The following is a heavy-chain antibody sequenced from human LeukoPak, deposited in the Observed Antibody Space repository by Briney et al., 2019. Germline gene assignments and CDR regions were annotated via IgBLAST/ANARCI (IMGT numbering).Heavy chain of an antibody. J-gene: IGHJ5*02. CDR3: ARVITPTKHPEENYDFWSGYSNWFDP. D-gene: IGHD3-3*01. CDR2: IYYSGST. CDR1: GGSISSGGYY. Sequence: SETLSLTCTVSGGSISSGGYYWSWIRQHPGKGLEWIGYIYYSGSTYYNPSLKSRVTISVDTSKNQFSLKLSSVTAADTAVYYCARVITPTKHPEENYDFWSGYSNWFDPWGQGTLVTVSS. V-gene: IGHV4-31*03.